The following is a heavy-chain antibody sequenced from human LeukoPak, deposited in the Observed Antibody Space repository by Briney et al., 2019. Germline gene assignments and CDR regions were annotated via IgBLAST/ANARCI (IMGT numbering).Heavy chain of an antibody. Sequence: GASVKVSCKASGYTFTGYYMHWVRQAPGQGLEWMGWINPNSGGTNYAQKFQGRVTMTRDTSISTAYMELSRRRSDDTAVYYCARRAKGSSWYEDIQNFDYWGQGTLVTVSS. CDR1: GYTFTGYY. CDR3: ARRAKGSSWYEDIQNFDY. CDR2: INPNSGGT. V-gene: IGHV1-2*02. J-gene: IGHJ4*02. D-gene: IGHD6-13*01.